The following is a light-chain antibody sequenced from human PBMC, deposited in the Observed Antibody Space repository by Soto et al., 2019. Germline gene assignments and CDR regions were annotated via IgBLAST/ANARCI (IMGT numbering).Light chain of an antibody. CDR2: GAS. Sequence: EIVMTQSPATLSVSPGERVTLSCWASQSVKTNLAWYQQRPGQAPRLLVYGASTRAPGIPARFYGSGFGTDFTLTISSLQSEDFAVYYCQQYVNLLVTFGGGTKVE. J-gene: IGKJ4*01. V-gene: IGKV3-15*01. CDR1: QSVKTN. CDR3: QQYVNLLVT.